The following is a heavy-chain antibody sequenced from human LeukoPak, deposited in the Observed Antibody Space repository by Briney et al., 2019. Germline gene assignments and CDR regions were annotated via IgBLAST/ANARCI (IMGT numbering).Heavy chain of an antibody. CDR1: GYTFTDYY. CDR2: INCNRGVT. V-gene: IGHV1-2*02. CDR3: ARGHGGEFDY. Sequence: ASVKVSCKASGYTFTDYYIHWVRQAPGQGLEWMGWINCNRGVTYYAQKFQGRVTMNRDTSISTAYMELSSLRSEDTAVYYCARGHGGEFDYWGQGTLVTVSS. D-gene: IGHD2-21*01. J-gene: IGHJ4*02.